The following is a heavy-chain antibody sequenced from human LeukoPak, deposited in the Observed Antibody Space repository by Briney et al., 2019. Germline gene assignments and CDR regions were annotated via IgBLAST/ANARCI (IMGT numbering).Heavy chain of an antibody. J-gene: IGHJ6*02. D-gene: IGHD3-9*01. V-gene: IGHV1-8*01. Sequence: ASVKVSCKASGYTFTSYDINWVRQAPGQGLEWMGWLNPNSGNTGYAQKFQDRVTVTRDTSISTAYMELNSLRSEDTAVYFCARNRYPYGLDVWGQGTTVTVPS. CDR1: GYTFTSYD. CDR2: LNPNSGNT. CDR3: ARNRYPYGLDV.